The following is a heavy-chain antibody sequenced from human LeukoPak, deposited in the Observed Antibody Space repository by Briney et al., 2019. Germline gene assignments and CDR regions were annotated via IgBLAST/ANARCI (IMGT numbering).Heavy chain of an antibody. D-gene: IGHD6-13*01. CDR2: INPSGGST. Sequence: ASVKVSCKASGYAFTSYYMHWVRQAPGQGLEWMGIINPSGGSTSYAQKFQGRVTMTRDTSTSTVYMELSSLRSEDTAVYYCARGPPVSSWYDWGRGFDPWGQGTLVTVSS. CDR1: GYAFTSYY. CDR3: ARGPPVSSWYDWGRGFDP. V-gene: IGHV1-46*01. J-gene: IGHJ5*02.